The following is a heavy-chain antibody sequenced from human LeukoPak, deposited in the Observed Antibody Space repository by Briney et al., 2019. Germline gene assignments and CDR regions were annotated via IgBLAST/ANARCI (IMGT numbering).Heavy chain of an antibody. D-gene: IGHD3-9*01. CDR2: IYYSGST. J-gene: IGHJ4*02. V-gene: IGHV4-59*08. CDR1: GGSISSYY. CDR3: ARFYGDDYDILTGYYMPQYFDY. Sequence: PSETLSLTCTVSGGSISSYYWSWIRQPPGKGLEWIGYIYYSGSTNYNPSLKSRVTISVDTSKNQFSLKLSSVTAADTAVYCCARFYGDDYDILTGYYMPQYFDYWGQGTLVTVSS.